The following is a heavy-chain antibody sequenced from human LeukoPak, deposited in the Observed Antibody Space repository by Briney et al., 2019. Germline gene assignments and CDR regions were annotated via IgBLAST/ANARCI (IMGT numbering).Heavy chain of an antibody. CDR2: ISSSGTYI. CDR1: GFTFSSYA. J-gene: IGHJ6*02. CDR3: ARDPSYYGDYYYGMDV. V-gene: IGHV3-21*01. D-gene: IGHD4-17*01. Sequence: PGGSLRLSCAATGFTFSSYAMTWVRQAPGKGLEWISSISSSGTYIYYADSVKGRFTISRDNSKNTLYPQMNSLRAEDTAVYYCARDPSYYGDYYYGMDVWGQGTTVTVSS.